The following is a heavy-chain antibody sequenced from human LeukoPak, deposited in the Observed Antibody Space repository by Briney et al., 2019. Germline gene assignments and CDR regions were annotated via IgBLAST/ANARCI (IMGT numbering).Heavy chain of an antibody. J-gene: IGHJ4*02. CDR3: ARGVYIAAAQYGY. V-gene: IGHV4-59*01. Sequence: ASETLSLTCTVSGGSISSYYWSWIRQPPGKGLEWIGYIYYSGTTNYNPSLKNRVTISVDTSKNQFSLKLSSVTAADTAVYYCARGVYIAAAQYGYWGQGTLVTVSS. CDR1: GGSISSYY. CDR2: IYYSGTT. D-gene: IGHD6-13*01.